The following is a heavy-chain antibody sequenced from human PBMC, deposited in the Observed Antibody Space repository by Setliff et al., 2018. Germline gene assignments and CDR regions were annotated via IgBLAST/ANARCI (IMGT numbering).Heavy chain of an antibody. Sequence: PSETLSLTCSVSGGSISSSIYYWGWIRQPPGKGLEWIGSIYYSGSTYYSPSLKRRVTISVDTSKNQFSLKLSSVTAADTAVYYCATRTYYDSNGYYYAIAGPLDIWGQGTMVTVSS. CDR3: ATRTYYDSNGYYYAIAGPLDI. D-gene: IGHD3-22*01. J-gene: IGHJ3*02. V-gene: IGHV4-39*01. CDR1: GGSISSSIYY. CDR2: IYYSGST.